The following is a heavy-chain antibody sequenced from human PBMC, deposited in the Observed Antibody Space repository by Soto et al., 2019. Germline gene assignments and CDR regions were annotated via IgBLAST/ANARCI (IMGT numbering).Heavy chain of an antibody. CDR3: VKDRSDTWSFDY. J-gene: IGHJ4*02. CDR1: GFTFSSCA. V-gene: IGHV3-30*18. Sequence: QVQLVESGGGVVQPGGSLRLSCAASGFTFSSCAIHWVRQVPGKGLEWLAVVSHDGSLYPYADSVKGRFSISRDNSRKTLYLQMNSLRPEDTAVYYCVKDRSDTWSFDYWGQGTLVTVSS. D-gene: IGHD2-8*02. CDR2: VSHDGSLY.